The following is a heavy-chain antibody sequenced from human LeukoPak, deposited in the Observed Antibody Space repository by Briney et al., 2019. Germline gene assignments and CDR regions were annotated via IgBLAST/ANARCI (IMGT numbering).Heavy chain of an antibody. Sequence: PSETLSLTCAVSGYSISSGSYWGWIRQPPGKGLEWIGNMFHSGDTYHNPSLKSRVTISADTSKNQFSLKLSSVTAADTAVYYCARLYYDTSGYFDYWGQGTLVTVSS. D-gene: IGHD3-22*01. V-gene: IGHV4-38-2*01. J-gene: IGHJ4*02. CDR1: GYSISSGSY. CDR2: MFHSGDT. CDR3: ARLYYDTSGYFDY.